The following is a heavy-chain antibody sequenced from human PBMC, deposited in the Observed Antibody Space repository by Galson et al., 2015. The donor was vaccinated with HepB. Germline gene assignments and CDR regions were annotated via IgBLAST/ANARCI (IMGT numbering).Heavy chain of an antibody. Sequence: SLRLSCAASGFTFSSYGMGWARQAPGKGLEWVAIISYDGSSDYYADSVKGRFTISRDNSKNTLYLEMNSLRAEDTAVYYCAKRAQSGSPYYYYNGIDVWGQGTPVTVSS. D-gene: IGHD1-26*01. CDR3: AKRAQSGSPYYYYNGIDV. CDR2: ISYDGSSD. V-gene: IGHV3-30*18. CDR1: GFTFSSYG. J-gene: IGHJ6*02.